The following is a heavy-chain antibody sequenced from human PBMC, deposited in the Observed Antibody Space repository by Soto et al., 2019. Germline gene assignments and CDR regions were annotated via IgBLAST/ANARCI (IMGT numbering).Heavy chain of an antibody. Sequence: GGSLRLSVAASRFTFSSYSMNWVRQAPGKGPEWVLSISSSSSYIYYADSVKGRFTISRDNAKNSLYLQMNSLRAEDTAVYYCARDPYDILTTPLDYWGQGTLVTVSS. V-gene: IGHV3-21*01. CDR1: RFTFSSYS. D-gene: IGHD3-9*01. CDR3: ARDPYDILTTPLDY. CDR2: ISSSSSYI. J-gene: IGHJ4*02.